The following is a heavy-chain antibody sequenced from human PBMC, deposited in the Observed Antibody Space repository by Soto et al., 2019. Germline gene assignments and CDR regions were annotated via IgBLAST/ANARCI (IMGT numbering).Heavy chain of an antibody. D-gene: IGHD1-1*01. CDR3: ASFLRTYKTFDY. J-gene: IGHJ4*02. V-gene: IGHV4-61*01. CDR1: GGSVSSGSYY. CDR2: IYYSGST. Sequence: SLTCTVSGGSVSSGSYYWSWIRQPPGKGLEWIGYIYYSGSTNYNPSLKSRVTISVDTSKNQFSLKLSSVTAADTAVYYCASFLRTYKTFDYWGQGTLVTVSS.